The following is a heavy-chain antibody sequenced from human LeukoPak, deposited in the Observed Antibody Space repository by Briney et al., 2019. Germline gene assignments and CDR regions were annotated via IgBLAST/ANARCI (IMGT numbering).Heavy chain of an antibody. CDR3: ARDRGYCSSTSCYLDY. D-gene: IGHD2-2*01. Sequence: GASVKVSCKASVGTFSSYAISWVRQAPGQGLEWIGGIIPIFGTANYAQKFQGRVTITADESTSTAYMELSSLRSEDTAVYYCARDRGYCSSTSCYLDYWGQGTLVTVSS. J-gene: IGHJ4*02. V-gene: IGHV1-69*13. CDR1: VGTFSSYA. CDR2: IIPIFGTA.